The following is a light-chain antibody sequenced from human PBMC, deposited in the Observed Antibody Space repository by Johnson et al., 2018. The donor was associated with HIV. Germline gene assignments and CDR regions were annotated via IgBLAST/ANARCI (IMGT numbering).Light chain of an antibody. CDR2: DNN. Sequence: QSVLTQPPSVSAAPGQKVTISCSGSSSNIGNSYVSWYQQLPGTAPKLLIYDNNKRPSGIPDRFSGSKSGTSATLGITGLQTGDEADYYCGTWDTSLSAYVFGTGTKVTGL. CDR1: SSNIGNSY. V-gene: IGLV1-51*01. J-gene: IGLJ1*01. CDR3: GTWDTSLSAYV.